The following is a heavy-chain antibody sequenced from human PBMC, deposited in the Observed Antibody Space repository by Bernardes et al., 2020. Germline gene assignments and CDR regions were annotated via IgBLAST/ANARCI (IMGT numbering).Heavy chain of an antibody. CDR2: ISGSGGST. CDR1: GFTFSSYA. J-gene: IGHJ6*03. D-gene: IGHD3-9*01. V-gene: IGHV3-23*01. CDR3: AKANHYDILTGPNYYMDV. Sequence: GGSLRLSCAASGFTFSSYAMSWVRQAPGKGLEWVSAISGSGGSTYYADSVKGRFTISRDNSKNTLYLQMNSLRAEDTAVYYCAKANHYDILTGPNYYMDVWGKGTTVTVSS.